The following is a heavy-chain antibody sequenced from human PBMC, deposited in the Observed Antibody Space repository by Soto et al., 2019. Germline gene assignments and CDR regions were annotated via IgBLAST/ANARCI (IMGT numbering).Heavy chain of an antibody. D-gene: IGHD4-17*01. Sequence: QVQLVQSGAEVKKPGSSVKVSCKASGGTFSSYTISWVRQAPGQGLEWMGRIIPILGIANYAQKFQGRVTITADKSTSTAYMELSSLSSEDTAVDYCAAGDYFYYYCGMDVWGQGTTVTVSS. CDR3: AAGDYFYYYCGMDV. CDR1: GGTFSSYT. CDR2: IIPILGIA. V-gene: IGHV1-69*02. J-gene: IGHJ6*02.